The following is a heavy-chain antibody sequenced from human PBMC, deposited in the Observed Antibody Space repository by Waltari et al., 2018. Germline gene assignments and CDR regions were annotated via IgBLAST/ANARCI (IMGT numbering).Heavy chain of an antibody. CDR3: AKDTGDGGYFDLGY. CDR2: ISWNSGSI. J-gene: IGHJ4*02. V-gene: IGHV3-9*01. Sequence: EVQLVESGGGLVQPGRSLRLSCAASGFTFDDYAMHWVRQAPGKGLEWVSGISWNSGSIGYADSVKGRFTISRDNAKNSLYLQMNSLRAEDTALYYCAKDTGDGGYFDLGYWGQGTLVTVSS. CDR1: GFTFDDYA. D-gene: IGHD3-9*01.